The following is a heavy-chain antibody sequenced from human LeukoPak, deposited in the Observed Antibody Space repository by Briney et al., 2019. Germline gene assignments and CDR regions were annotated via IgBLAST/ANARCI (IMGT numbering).Heavy chain of an antibody. CDR2: IKPDGSEK. CDR3: VRGGTYWTVS. V-gene: IGHV3-7*01. CDR1: GFVFSASY. Sequence: GGSLRLSCAASGFVFSASYMSWVRKAPGKGLEWVATIKPDGSEKYHVDSVSGRFTISRDNTNDSLFLQMNSLRVDDTAVYYCVRGGTYWTVSWGQGTLVNVSA. J-gene: IGHJ5*01.